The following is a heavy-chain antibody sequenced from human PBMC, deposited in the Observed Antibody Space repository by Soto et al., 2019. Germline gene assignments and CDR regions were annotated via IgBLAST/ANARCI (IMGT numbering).Heavy chain of an antibody. CDR3: ARVIGYYDGRGFYPYFDY. CDR1: GGSISSDY. J-gene: IGHJ4*02. V-gene: IGHV4-59*01. CDR2: IYYSGIT. D-gene: IGHD3-22*01. Sequence: QVQLQESGPGLVKPSETLSLTCTVSGGSISSDYWSWIRQPPGKGLEWIGYIYYSGITNYNPSLKSRVSISVATSTNQFSLKLSSVTAADTAVYYCARVIGYYDGRGFYPYFDYWGQGTLVTVSS.